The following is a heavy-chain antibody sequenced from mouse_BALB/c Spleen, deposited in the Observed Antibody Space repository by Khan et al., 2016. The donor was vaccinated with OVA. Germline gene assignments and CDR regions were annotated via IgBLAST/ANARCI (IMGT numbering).Heavy chain of an antibody. Sequence: QVQLKESGAELVRPGVSVKISCKGSGYKFTDFTMHWVKQSHAMSLEWIGVISTYYGDANYNQKFKDKATMTVDKSSNTAYLDLARLTSEDSAIVEWTRGGGGDRFLYWGQGTLVTVSA. CDR3: TRGGGGDRFLY. CDR1: GYKFTDFT. V-gene: IGHV1S137*01. J-gene: IGHJ3*01. CDR2: ISTYYGDA.